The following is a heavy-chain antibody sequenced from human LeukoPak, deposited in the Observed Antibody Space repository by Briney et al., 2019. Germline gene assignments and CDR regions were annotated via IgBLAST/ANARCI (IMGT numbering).Heavy chain of an antibody. Sequence: SETLSLTCTVSGGCISSYYWSWIRLPPGKGLEWIGYIYYSGSTNYNPSLKSRVTISVDTSKDQFSLKLSSVTAADTAVYYCASSGGSGWYGRWGQGTLVTVSS. V-gene: IGHV4-59*01. CDR3: ASSGGSGWYGR. CDR1: GGCISSYY. D-gene: IGHD6-19*01. CDR2: IYYSGST. J-gene: IGHJ4*02.